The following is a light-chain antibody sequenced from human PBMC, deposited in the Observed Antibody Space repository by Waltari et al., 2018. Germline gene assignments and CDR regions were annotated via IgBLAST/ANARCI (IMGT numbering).Light chain of an antibody. Sequence: QSVLTQPPSVSGTPGQRVTISCSGSTSNIGAGHDVPWYQHLPGTAPKLLIYGNNNRPSGVPDRVSGSKSGTSASMAITGLQADDEADYCCQSFDNMLSGGVVFGGGTKLAGL. J-gene: IGLJ2*01. CDR1: TSNIGAGHD. CDR2: GNN. CDR3: QSFDNMLSGGVV. V-gene: IGLV1-40*01.